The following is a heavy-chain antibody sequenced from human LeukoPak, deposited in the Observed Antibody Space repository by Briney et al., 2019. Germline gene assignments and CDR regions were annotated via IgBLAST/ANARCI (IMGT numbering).Heavy chain of an antibody. CDR1: GGSISSSNW. J-gene: IGHJ6*03. D-gene: IGHD7-27*01. CDR3: ASRQDLTGDSVYYYYMDV. V-gene: IGHV4-4*02. CDR2: IYHSGST. Sequence: KTSGTLSLTCAVSGGSISSSNWWSWVGQPPGKGLEWIGEIYHSGSTNYNPSLKSRVTISVDKSKNQFSLKLSSVTAADTAVYYCASRQDLTGDSVYYYYMDVWGKGTTVTVSS.